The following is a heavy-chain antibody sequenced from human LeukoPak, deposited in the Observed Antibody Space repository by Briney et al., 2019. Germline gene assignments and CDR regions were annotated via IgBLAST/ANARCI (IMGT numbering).Heavy chain of an antibody. Sequence: GASVKVSCKASGGTFSSYAISWVRQAPGQGLEWMGGIIPIFGTANYAQKFQGRVTITTDESTSTAYMELSSLGSEDTAVYYCARGENYGFFDYWGQGTLVTVSS. J-gene: IGHJ4*02. CDR3: ARGENYGFFDY. CDR1: GGTFSSYA. D-gene: IGHD1-7*01. CDR2: IIPIFGTA. V-gene: IGHV1-69*05.